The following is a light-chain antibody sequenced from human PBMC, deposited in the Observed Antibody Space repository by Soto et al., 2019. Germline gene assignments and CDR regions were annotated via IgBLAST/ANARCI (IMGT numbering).Light chain of an antibody. CDR2: DAS. Sequence: EIVLTQSPATVSLSPGERATLSCRASQSVSSYLTWYQQKPGQAPRLLIYDASNRATGIPARFSGSGSGTDFTLPISSLEPEDFAVYYCQQRSKWPLTFGGGTKVEIK. CDR1: QSVSSY. CDR3: QQRSKWPLT. J-gene: IGKJ4*01. V-gene: IGKV3-11*01.